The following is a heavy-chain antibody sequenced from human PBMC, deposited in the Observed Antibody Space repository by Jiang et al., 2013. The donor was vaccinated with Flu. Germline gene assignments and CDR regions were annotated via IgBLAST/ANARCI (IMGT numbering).Heavy chain of an antibody. CDR1: GGSISSSSYY. CDR2: IYYTGTT. D-gene: IGHD2-8*01. CDR3: ARRMYATSPFDY. Sequence: GPGLVKPSGTLSLICTVSGGSISSSSYYWGWIRQPPGKGLEWIGNIYYTGTTNYKSSLKSRVSISVDKSKNQLSLMLNSVTAADTAVYYCARRMYATSPFDYWGQGTLVTVSS. V-gene: IGHV4-39*01. J-gene: IGHJ4*02.